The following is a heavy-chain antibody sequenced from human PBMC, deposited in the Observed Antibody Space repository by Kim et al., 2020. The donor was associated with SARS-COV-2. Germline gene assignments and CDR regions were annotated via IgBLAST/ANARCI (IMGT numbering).Heavy chain of an antibody. D-gene: IGHD3-16*01. CDR2: VYYSGTT. V-gene: IGHV4-59*01. Sequence: SETLSLTCTVSGGSISHYYWNWIRQSPGKKLEWIAYVYYSGTTNYNPSLKSRATISLDNSKQQFSLQLTSVTAADTAVYYCARDGAEDDAFDVWGQGTLVTVSS. CDR3: ARDGAEDDAFDV. CDR1: GGSISHYY. J-gene: IGHJ3*01.